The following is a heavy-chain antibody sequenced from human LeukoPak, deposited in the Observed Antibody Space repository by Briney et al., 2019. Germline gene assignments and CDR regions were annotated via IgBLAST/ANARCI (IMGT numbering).Heavy chain of an antibody. Sequence: SETLSLTCTVSGGSISSYYWSWIRQPPGKGLEWIGYIYYSGSTNYNPSLKSRVTISVDTSKNQFSLKLSSVTAADTAVYYCARDSPDSSGYTDYWGQGTLVTVSS. CDR2: IYYSGST. CDR3: ARDSPDSSGYTDY. D-gene: IGHD3-22*01. V-gene: IGHV4-59*12. CDR1: GGSISSYY. J-gene: IGHJ4*02.